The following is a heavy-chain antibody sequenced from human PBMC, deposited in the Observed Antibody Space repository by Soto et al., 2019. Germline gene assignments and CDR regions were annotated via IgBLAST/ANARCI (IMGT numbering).Heavy chain of an antibody. Sequence: SETLSLTCAVYGGSFSGYYWSWIRQPPGKGLEWIGEINHSGSTNYNPSLKSRVTISVDTSKNQFSLKLSSVTAADTAVYYCASRPFDYWGQGTLVTVSS. CDR3: ASRPFDY. CDR1: GGSFSGYY. CDR2: INHSGST. J-gene: IGHJ4*02. V-gene: IGHV4-34*01.